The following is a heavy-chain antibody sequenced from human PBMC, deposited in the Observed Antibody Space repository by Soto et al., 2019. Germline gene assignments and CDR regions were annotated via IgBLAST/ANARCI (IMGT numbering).Heavy chain of an antibody. V-gene: IGHV3-15*01. D-gene: IGHD2-21*02. CDR2: IKSKTDGGTT. J-gene: IGHJ5*02. Sequence: EVQLVESGGGLVKPGGSLRLSCAASGFTFSTAWMTWVRQAPGKGLEWVGRIKSKTDGGTTAYAAPVKGRFTIYRDDSQSTLYLQMNSLETEDTAVYYCTRAHCGADCYGLNWFDPWGQGTLVTVSS. CDR3: TRAHCGADCYGLNWFDP. CDR1: GFTFSTAW.